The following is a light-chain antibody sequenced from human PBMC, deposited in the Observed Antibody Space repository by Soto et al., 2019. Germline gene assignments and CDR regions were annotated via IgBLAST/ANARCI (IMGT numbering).Light chain of an antibody. CDR1: SSDVGYYNY. Sequence: QSALTQPRSVSGSPGQSVTISCTGTSSDVGYYNYVSWYQQHPGKAPKVMIYDVSERPSGVPDRFSGSKSGNTASLTISGLQAEDDADYYCCSYAGSPRYVFGTGTKVTVL. CDR2: DVS. CDR3: CSYAGSPRYV. V-gene: IGLV2-11*01. J-gene: IGLJ1*01.